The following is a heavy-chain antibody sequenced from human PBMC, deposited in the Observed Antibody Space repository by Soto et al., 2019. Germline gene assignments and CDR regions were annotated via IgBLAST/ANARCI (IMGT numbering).Heavy chain of an antibody. J-gene: IGHJ5*02. V-gene: IGHV3-7*01. CDR3: ASLLGAVTTLDR. CDR1: GFTFSSHW. CDR2: IKEDASVK. Sequence: GGSLRLSCASSGFTFSSHWMSWVRQAPGKGLEWVASIKEDASVKHYVDSVKGRFTISRDNAMYSLDLQMNSLRVEDTAVYYCASLLGAVTTLDRWGQGTMVTVSS. D-gene: IGHD1-26*01.